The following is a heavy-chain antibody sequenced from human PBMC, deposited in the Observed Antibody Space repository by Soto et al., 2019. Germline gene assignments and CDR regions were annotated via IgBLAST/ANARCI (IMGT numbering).Heavy chain of an antibody. Sequence: ASVKVSCKASGGTFSSYAISWVRQARGQGLEWMGGIIPIFGTANYAQKFQGRVTITADESTSTAYMELSSLRSEDTAVYYCARVLPGIVGATGNWFDPWGQGTLVTVSS. CDR3: ARVLPGIVGATGNWFDP. J-gene: IGHJ5*02. D-gene: IGHD1-26*01. CDR2: IIPIFGTA. V-gene: IGHV1-69*13. CDR1: GGTFSSYA.